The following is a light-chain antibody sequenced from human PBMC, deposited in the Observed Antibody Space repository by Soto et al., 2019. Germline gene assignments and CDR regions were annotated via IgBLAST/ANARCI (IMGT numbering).Light chain of an antibody. CDR3: VQSTRFPRT. CDR2: KVS. V-gene: IGKV2-24*01. CDR1: HSLVHSAGNTD. Sequence: DVVMTQTPLSSVTRGQAASISCRSSHSLVHSAGNTDLSWLQQRPGQPPRLLIYKVSKRFSGVPDRFSGSGAGTDFKLRISRVEAEDVGVYSCVQSTRFPRTFGHGTKVEI. J-gene: IGKJ1*01.